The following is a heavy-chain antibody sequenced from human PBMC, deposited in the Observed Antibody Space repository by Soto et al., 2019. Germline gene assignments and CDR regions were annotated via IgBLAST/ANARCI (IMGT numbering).Heavy chain of an antibody. Sequence: ELLCLTWTVSGGSIRNFCWSWIRQHPGKGLEWIGYVYYTGSTSYNPSLKRRVTFSADSSRGQFSLRLNSVTAADTAVYYCARTVLGPDLLADSFVDYYYYMDVWGQGTTVTVSS. D-gene: IGHD3-9*01. CDR2: VYYTGST. V-gene: IGHV4-59*08. CDR1: GGSIRNFC. J-gene: IGHJ6*03. CDR3: ARTVLGPDLLADSFVDYYYYMDV.